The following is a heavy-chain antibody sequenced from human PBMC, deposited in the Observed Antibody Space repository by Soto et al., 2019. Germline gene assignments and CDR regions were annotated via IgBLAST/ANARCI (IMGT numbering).Heavy chain of an antibody. CDR1: GYTFVNHG. CDR3: ARHYSSDWHFVFDS. CDR2: IKVSTGIT. D-gene: IGHD6-19*01. V-gene: IGHV1-18*01. J-gene: IGHJ4*02. Sequence: QVQLMQSGAEVKEPGASAKVSCKASGYTFVNHGVSWVRQAPGQGLEWMGWIKVSTGITNYAGNFQGRVTMTTDTCTSTVYMELRSLRSADTAVYFCARHYSSDWHFVFDSWGQGTRVTVSS.